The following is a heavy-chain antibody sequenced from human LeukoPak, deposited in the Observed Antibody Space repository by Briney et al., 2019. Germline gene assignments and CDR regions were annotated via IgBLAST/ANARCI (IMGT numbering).Heavy chain of an antibody. CDR1: GFTFDDYA. Sequence: GGSLRLSCAASGFTFDDYAMHWVRQAPGKGLEWVSGISWNSGSTGYADSVKGRFTISRDNAKNSLYLQMNSLRAEDTALYYRAKGQLRMAAEFDYWGQGTLVTVSS. CDR2: ISWNSGST. J-gene: IGHJ4*02. V-gene: IGHV3-9*01. D-gene: IGHD2-2*01. CDR3: AKGQLRMAAEFDY.